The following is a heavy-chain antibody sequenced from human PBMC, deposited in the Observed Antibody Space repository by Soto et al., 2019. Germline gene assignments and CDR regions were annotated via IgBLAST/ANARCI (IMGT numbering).Heavy chain of an antibody. CDR2: INPSGGST. CDR3: ARDVYPEAAAVANRFDP. CDR1: GYTFTSYY. J-gene: IGHJ5*02. Sequence: ASVKVSCKASGYTFTSYYMHWVRQAPGQGLEWMGIINPSGGSTNYAQKFQGRVTMTRDTSTSTVYMELSSLRSEDTAVYYCARDVYPEAAAVANRFDPWGQGTLVTVSS. D-gene: IGHD6-13*01. V-gene: IGHV1-46*01.